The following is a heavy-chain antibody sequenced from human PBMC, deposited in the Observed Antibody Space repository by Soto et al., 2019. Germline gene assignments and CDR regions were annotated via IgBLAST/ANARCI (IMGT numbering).Heavy chain of an antibody. CDR2: ISSSSTI. CDR3: ARVLNGYSYGLYYYYYGMDV. J-gene: IGHJ6*02. CDR1: GFTFSSYS. V-gene: IGHV3-48*02. D-gene: IGHD5-18*01. Sequence: PGGSLRLSCAASGFTFSSYSMNWVRQAPGKGLEWVSYISSSSTIYYADSVKGRFTISRDNAKNSLYLQMNSLRDEDTAVYYCARVLNGYSYGLYYYYYGMDVWGQGTTVTVSS.